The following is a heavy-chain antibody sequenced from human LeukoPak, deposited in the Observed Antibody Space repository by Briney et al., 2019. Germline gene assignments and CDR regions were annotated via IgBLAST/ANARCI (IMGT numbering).Heavy chain of an antibody. CDR2: IYSGGST. Sequence: AGGSLRLSCAASGFTVSSNYMSWVRQAPGKGLEWVSVIYSGGSTYYADSVKGRFTISRDNSKNTLYLQMNSLRGEDTAVYYCAREPYDISGYGMDVWGQGTMVTVSS. D-gene: IGHD3-22*01. V-gene: IGHV3-53*05. CDR3: AREPYDISGYGMDV. J-gene: IGHJ6*02. CDR1: GFTVSSNY.